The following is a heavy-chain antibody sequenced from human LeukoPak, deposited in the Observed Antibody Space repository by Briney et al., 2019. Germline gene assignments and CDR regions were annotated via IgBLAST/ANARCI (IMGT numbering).Heavy chain of an antibody. J-gene: IGHJ5*02. V-gene: IGHV3-30*03. Sequence: GGSLRLSCAASGFTFSSYGMHWVRQAPGKGLEWVAVISYDGSNKYYADSVKGRFTISRDNAKNSLFLQMTSLRAEDTAVYYCARDREIWLPHNWFDPWGQGTLVTVSS. CDR1: GFTFSSYG. CDR3: ARDREIWLPHNWFDP. CDR2: ISYDGSNK. D-gene: IGHD5-24*01.